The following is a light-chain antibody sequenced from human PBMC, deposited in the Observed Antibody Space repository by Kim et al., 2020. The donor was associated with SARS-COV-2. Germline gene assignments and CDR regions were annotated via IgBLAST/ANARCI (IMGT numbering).Light chain of an antibody. CDR3: QQYNKWPRT. Sequence: VSPGERATLSSTASQSVSSNLAWYQQKPGHAPRLLISDASPRATGIPARVSGGGSGTDFTLTISRLQSEDFAVYYCQQYNKWPRTFGQGTKVDIK. J-gene: IGKJ1*01. CDR2: DAS. CDR1: QSVSSN. V-gene: IGKV3-15*01.